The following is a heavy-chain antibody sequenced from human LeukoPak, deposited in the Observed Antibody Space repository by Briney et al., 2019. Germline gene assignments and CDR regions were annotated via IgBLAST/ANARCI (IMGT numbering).Heavy chain of an antibody. V-gene: IGHV1-2*02. Sequence: GASVKVSCKASGYTFTGYYMHWVRQAPGQGLEWMGWINPNSGGTNYAQKFQGRVTMTRDTSISTAYMELSRLRSDDTAVYYCARGELLWYSTGGWFDPWGQGTLVTVSS. D-gene: IGHD3-10*01. CDR3: ARGELLWYSTGGWFDP. CDR2: INPNSGGT. CDR1: GYTFTGYY. J-gene: IGHJ5*02.